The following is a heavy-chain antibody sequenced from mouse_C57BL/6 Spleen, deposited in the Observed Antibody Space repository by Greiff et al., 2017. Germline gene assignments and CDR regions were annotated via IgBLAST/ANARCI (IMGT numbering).Heavy chain of an antibody. CDR1: GFTFSSYA. J-gene: IGHJ4*01. Sequence: EVQLMESGGGLVKPGGSLKLSCAASGFTFSSYAMSWVRQTPEKRLEWVATISAGGSYTYYPDNVKGRFTISRDNAKNNLYLQMSHLKSEDTAMYYCARAGPTTVAMDYWGQGTSVTVSS. D-gene: IGHD1-1*01. CDR2: ISAGGSYT. CDR3: ARAGPTTVAMDY. V-gene: IGHV5-4*01.